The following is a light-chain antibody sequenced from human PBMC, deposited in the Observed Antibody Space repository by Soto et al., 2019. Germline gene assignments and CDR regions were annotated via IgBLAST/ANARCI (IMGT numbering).Light chain of an antibody. V-gene: IGLV1-47*01. CDR1: RSNIGSSI. CDR3: VSWDDDLSARV. Sequence: QSVLTQPPSLSGTPGQTVTISCLGSRSNIGSSIVHWYQQLPGTAPKHLIYMNNQRPAWVPDRFSGSKSGTSASLVISALRSEDEAVYYCVSWDDDLSARVFGGGTKLTVL. J-gene: IGLJ3*02. CDR2: MNN.